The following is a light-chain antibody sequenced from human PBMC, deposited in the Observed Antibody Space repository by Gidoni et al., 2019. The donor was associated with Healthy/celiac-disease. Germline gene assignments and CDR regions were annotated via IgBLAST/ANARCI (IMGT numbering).Light chain of an antibody. CDR1: QSVSSY. J-gene: IGKJ3*01. CDR3: QQRSNWPPET. Sequence: EIVLTQSPATLSLSPGVRATLSCRASQSVSSYLAWYQQKPGQAPRLLIYDASNRATGIPARFSGSGSGTDFTLTISSLEPEDFAVYYCQQRSNWPPETFXPXTKVDIK. V-gene: IGKV3-11*01. CDR2: DAS.